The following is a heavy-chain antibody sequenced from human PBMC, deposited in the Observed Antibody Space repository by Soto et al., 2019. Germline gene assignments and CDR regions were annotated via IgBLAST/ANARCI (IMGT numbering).Heavy chain of an antibody. CDR3: ARIRGRPAAHAFDI. V-gene: IGHV2-70*01. Sequence: SGPTLVKPTQTLTLTCTFSGFSLSTSGMCVSWIRQPPGKALEWLALIDWDDDKYYSTSLKTRLTISRDTSENQVVLTMTNMDPVDTATYYCARIRGRPAAHAFDIWGQGTKVTVSS. J-gene: IGHJ3*02. D-gene: IGHD6-13*01. CDR2: IDWDDDK. CDR1: GFSLSTSGMC.